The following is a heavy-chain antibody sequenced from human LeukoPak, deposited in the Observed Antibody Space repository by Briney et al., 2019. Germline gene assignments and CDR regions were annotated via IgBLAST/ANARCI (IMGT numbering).Heavy chain of an antibody. CDR2: ISYDGSNK. J-gene: IGHJ4*02. D-gene: IGHD6-19*01. Sequence: GRSLRLSCAASGFTFSSYGMYWVRQAPGKGLEWVAVISYDGSNKYYADSVKGRFTISRDNSKNTLYLQMNSLRAEDTAVYYCAKSVGAVAGNFDYWGQGTLVTVSS. CDR3: AKSVGAVAGNFDY. V-gene: IGHV3-30*18. CDR1: GFTFSSYG.